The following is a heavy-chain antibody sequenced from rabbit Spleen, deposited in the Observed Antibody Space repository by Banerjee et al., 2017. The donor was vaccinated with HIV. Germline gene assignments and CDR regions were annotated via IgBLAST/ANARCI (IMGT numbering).Heavy chain of an antibody. CDR1: GFTLSSYW. CDR3: ARGSATMTMVITGYYFNL. D-gene: IGHD2-1*01. V-gene: IGHV1S45*01. CDR2: IYPGTART. J-gene: IGHJ4*01. Sequence: EESGGDLVKPEGSLTLTCTASGFTLSSYWICWVRQAPGKGLEWIACIYPGTARTYYASWAKGRFTISKASSTTVTLQMTSLTAADTATYFCARGSATMTMVITGYYFNLWGPGTLVTVS.